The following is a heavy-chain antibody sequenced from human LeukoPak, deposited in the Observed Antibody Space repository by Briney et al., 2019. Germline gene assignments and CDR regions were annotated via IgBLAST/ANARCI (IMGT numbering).Heavy chain of an antibody. Sequence: PGRSLRLSCAASGFTFDKYSIHWVRQAPGKGLEWVAAISYDGSNKDYADSVKGRFTISRDNSENTLYLQMNSLRPEDTAVYYCAREASYYGSGGYHDYWGQGTLVSVSS. CDR1: GFTFDKYS. CDR3: AREASYYGSGGYHDY. CDR2: ISYDGSNK. D-gene: IGHD3-22*01. V-gene: IGHV3-30*04. J-gene: IGHJ4*02.